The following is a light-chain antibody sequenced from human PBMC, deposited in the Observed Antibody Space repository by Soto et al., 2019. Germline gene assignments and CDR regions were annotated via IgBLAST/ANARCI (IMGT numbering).Light chain of an antibody. V-gene: IGKV1-5*03. CDR2: KAS. Sequence: DIQMTQSPSTLSASVGDRVTITCRASQSVSSWLAWYQQKPGKAPKLLIYKASSLESGVPSRFSGSGSGTEFTLTISSLQPDDCATYYCQQYDSYSWTFGQGTKVELQ. CDR3: QQYDSYSWT. CDR1: QSVSSW. J-gene: IGKJ1*01.